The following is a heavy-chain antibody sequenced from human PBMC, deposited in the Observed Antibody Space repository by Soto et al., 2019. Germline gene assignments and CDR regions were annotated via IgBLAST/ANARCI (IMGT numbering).Heavy chain of an antibody. V-gene: IGHV3-30-3*01. CDR1: GFTFSSYA. D-gene: IGHD3-22*01. CDR3: AKVSLTYYYDSSGVDP. Sequence: GGSLRLSCAASGFTFSSYAMHWVRQAPGKGLEWVAVISYDGSNKYYADSVKGRFTISRDNSKNTLYLQMNSLRAEDTAVYYCAKVSLTYYYDSSGVDPWGQGTLVTVSS. CDR2: ISYDGSNK. J-gene: IGHJ5*02.